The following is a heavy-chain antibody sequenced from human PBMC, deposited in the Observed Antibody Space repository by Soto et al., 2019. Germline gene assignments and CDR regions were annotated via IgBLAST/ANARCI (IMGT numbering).Heavy chain of an antibody. Sequence: GGSLRLSCAASGFTFSSYGMHWVRQAPGKGLEWVAVISYDGSNKYYADSVKGRFTISRDNSKNTLYLQMNSLRAEDTAVYYCAKGSRYYDSSGYYYVYFDYWGQGTLVTVSS. D-gene: IGHD3-22*01. V-gene: IGHV3-30*18. CDR2: ISYDGSNK. CDR1: GFTFSSYG. J-gene: IGHJ4*02. CDR3: AKGSRYYDSSGYYYVYFDY.